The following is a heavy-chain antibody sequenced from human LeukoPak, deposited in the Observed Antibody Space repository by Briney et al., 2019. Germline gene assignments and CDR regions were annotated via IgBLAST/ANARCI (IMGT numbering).Heavy chain of an antibody. CDR2: IYYSGST. J-gene: IGHJ5*02. CDR1: GGSISSYY. Sequence: SETLSLTCPVSGGSISSYYWSWIRQPPGKGLEWIGYIYYSGSTNYNPSLKSRVTISVDTSKNQFSLKLSSVTAADTAVYYCARHPYSSGWYSGNWFDPWGQGTLVTVSS. V-gene: IGHV4-59*08. D-gene: IGHD6-19*01. CDR3: ARHPYSSGWYSGNWFDP.